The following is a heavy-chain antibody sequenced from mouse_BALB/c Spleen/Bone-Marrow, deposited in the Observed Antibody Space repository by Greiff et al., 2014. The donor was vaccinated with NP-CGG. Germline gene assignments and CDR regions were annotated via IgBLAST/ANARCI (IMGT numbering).Heavy chain of an antibody. Sequence: QVQPQQSGPELVKPGASVKMSCKASGYTFTDYVISWVKQRTGQGLEWIGEIYPGSGSTYYNEKFKGKATLTADRSSNTAYMQLSSLTSEDSAVYFCARYYDYDWYFDVWGAGTTVTVSS. V-gene: IGHV1-81*01. J-gene: IGHJ1*01. D-gene: IGHD2-4*01. CDR2: IYPGSGST. CDR1: GYTFTDYV. CDR3: ARYYDYDWYFDV.